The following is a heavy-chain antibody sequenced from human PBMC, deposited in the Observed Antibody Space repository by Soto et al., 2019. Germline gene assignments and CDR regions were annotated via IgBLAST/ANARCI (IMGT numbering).Heavy chain of an antibody. D-gene: IGHD2-2*01. CDR2: ISGTSNYM. CDR3: ARDTSSSYNYYYGMDV. V-gene: IGHV3-21*01. Sequence: PGWSLRLSCASSVFTFSTSDMNWVRQAPGKGLEWVSSISGTSNYMYYVDSVKGRFTISRDNAKNSLYLQMNSLRAEDTAVYFCARDTSSSYNYYYGMDVWGQGTTVTVSS. CDR1: VFTFSTSD. J-gene: IGHJ6*02.